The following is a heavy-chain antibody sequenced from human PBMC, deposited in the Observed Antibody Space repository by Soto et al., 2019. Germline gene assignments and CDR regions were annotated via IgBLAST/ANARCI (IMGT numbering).Heavy chain of an antibody. CDR3: ARGGGSSGDFDY. CDR2: MYSSGST. Sequence: SETLSLTCTVSGGSISSYYWSWIRQPAGKGLEWIGRMYSSGSTNYNPSLKSRVTMSVDTSKNRFSLNLSSVTAADTAMYYCARGGGSSGDFDYWGQGTLVTVSS. V-gene: IGHV4-4*07. D-gene: IGHD3-22*01. CDR1: GGSISSYY. J-gene: IGHJ4*02.